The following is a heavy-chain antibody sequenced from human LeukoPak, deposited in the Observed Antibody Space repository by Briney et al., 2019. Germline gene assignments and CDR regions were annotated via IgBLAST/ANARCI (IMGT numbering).Heavy chain of an antibody. CDR3: VIEGSGWYDY. Sequence: SETLSLTCTVSGGSISSSSYYWGWIRQPPGKGLEWIGSIYYSGSTYYNPSLESRVTISVDTSKNQFSLKLSSVTAADTAVYYCVIEGSGWYDYWGQGTLVTVSS. J-gene: IGHJ4*02. CDR2: IYYSGST. V-gene: IGHV4-39*01. CDR1: GGSISSSSYY. D-gene: IGHD6-19*01.